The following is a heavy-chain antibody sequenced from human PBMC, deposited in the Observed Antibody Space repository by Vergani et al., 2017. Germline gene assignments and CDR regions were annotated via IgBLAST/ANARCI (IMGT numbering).Heavy chain of an antibody. CDR2: IYYSGST. CDR1: GGSISSYY. Sequence: QVQLPESGPGLVKPSETLSLTCTVSGGSISSYYWSWIRQPPGKGLEWIGYIYYSGSTNYNPSLKSRVTISVDTSKNQFSLKLSSVTAADTAVYYCARQFGGFDYWGQGTLVTVSS. CDR3: ARQFGGFDY. D-gene: IGHD3-16*01. V-gene: IGHV4-59*08. J-gene: IGHJ4*02.